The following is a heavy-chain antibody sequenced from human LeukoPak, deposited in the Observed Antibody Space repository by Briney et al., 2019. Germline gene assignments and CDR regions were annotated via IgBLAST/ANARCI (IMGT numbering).Heavy chain of an antibody. CDR3: ARGRGYYYMDV. V-gene: IGHV4-59*01. Sequence: SETLSLTCTVSGGSISSYYWSWIRQPPGKGLEWIGYIYYSGSTNYNPSLKSRVTISVDTSKNQFSLKLSSVTAADTAVYYCARGRGYYYMDVWGKGTTVTVSS. CDR2: IYYSGST. J-gene: IGHJ6*03. CDR1: GGSISSYY.